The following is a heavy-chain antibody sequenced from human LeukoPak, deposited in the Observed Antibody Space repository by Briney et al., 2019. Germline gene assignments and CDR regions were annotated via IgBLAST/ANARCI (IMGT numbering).Heavy chain of an antibody. CDR1: GGSISSSSYY. J-gene: IGHJ6*03. CDR2: IYYSGST. CDR3: ARHSIGSGSYYARGYYYYYMDV. V-gene: IGHV4-39*01. Sequence: PSETLSLTCTVSGGSISSSSYYWGWIRQPPGKGLEWIGSIYYSGSTYYNPSLKSRVTISVDTSKNQFSLKLSSVTAADTAVYYCARHSIGSGSYYARGYYYYYMDVWGKGTTVTISS. D-gene: IGHD3-10*01.